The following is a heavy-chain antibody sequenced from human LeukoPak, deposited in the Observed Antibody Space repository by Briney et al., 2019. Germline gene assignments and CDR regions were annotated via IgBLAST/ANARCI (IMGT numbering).Heavy chain of an antibody. Sequence: GGSLRLSCAASGFSFSNYAMTWVRQAPGKGLEWVANIKLDGSDKYYADSLKGRFTISRDNAKNSLHLQMNSLRAEDTAVYYCVRDLVLYASGSYCFDYWGQGTLVTVSS. J-gene: IGHJ4*02. CDR3: VRDLVLYASGSYCFDY. CDR1: GFSFSNYA. CDR2: IKLDGSDK. D-gene: IGHD3-10*01. V-gene: IGHV3-7*01.